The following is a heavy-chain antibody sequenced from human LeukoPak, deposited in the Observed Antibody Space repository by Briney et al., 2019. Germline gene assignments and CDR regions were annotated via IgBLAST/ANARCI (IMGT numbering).Heavy chain of an antibody. Sequence: ASVKVSCKASGYTFTGYYMHWVRQAPGQGLEWMGWINPNSGGTNYAQKFQGRVTMTRDTSISTAYMELSRLRSDDTAVYYCAREAYNCNYMASGYYYYMDVWGKGTTVTVSS. D-gene: IGHD1-7*01. V-gene: IGHV1-2*02. J-gene: IGHJ6*03. CDR2: INPNSGGT. CDR1: GYTFTGYY. CDR3: AREAYNCNYMASGYYYYMDV.